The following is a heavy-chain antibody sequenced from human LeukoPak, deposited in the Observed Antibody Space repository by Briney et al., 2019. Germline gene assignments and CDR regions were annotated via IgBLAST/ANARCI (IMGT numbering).Heavy chain of an antibody. D-gene: IGHD6-19*01. CDR1: GGSIGSGGYY. CDR2: IYYSGST. Sequence: SETLSLTCTVSGGSIGSGGYYWSWIRQHPGKGLEWIGYIYYSGSTYYNPSLRSQVNISLDTSKNQFSLKLNSVTAADTAVYYCARAVAGAFDYWGQGTLVTVSS. V-gene: IGHV4-31*01. CDR3: ARAVAGAFDY. J-gene: IGHJ4*02.